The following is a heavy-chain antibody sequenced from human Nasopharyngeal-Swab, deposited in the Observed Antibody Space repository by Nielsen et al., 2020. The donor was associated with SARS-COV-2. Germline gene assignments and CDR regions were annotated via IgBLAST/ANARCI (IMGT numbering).Heavy chain of an antibody. J-gene: IGHJ4*02. V-gene: IGHV1-69*01. CDR2: INPIFGTA. CDR3: ARGVGATFDY. D-gene: IGHD1-26*01. Sequence: WVRQAPGQGLEWMGGINPIFGTANYAQKFQGRVTITADESTSTAYMELSSLRSEDTAVYYCARGVGATFDYWGQGTLVTVSS.